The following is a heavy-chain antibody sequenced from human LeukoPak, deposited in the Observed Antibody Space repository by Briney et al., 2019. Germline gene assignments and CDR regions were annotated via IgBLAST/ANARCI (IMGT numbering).Heavy chain of an antibody. Sequence: PGGSLRLSCAASGFTFSSYSMNWVRQAPGKGPEWVSSISSSSSYIYYADSVKGRFTISRDNAKNSLYLQMNSLRAEDTAVYYCARGLGYCTNGVCPYFDYWGQGTLVTVSS. CDR3: ARGLGYCTNGVCPYFDY. CDR2: ISSSSSYI. CDR1: GFTFSSYS. J-gene: IGHJ4*02. D-gene: IGHD2-8*01. V-gene: IGHV3-21*01.